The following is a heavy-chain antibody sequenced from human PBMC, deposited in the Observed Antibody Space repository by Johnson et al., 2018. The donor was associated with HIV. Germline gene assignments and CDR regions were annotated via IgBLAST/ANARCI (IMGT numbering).Heavy chain of an antibody. Sequence: VQLVESGGGLVQPGGSLRLSCAASGFTFSTYAMHWVRQAPGKGLEYVSAISNNGGSTYYADSVKGRFIISRDNSKNTLYLQMGSLRADDTAVYYCAIPYYYDSSVYHWGQGTMVTVSS. D-gene: IGHD3-22*01. CDR1: GFTFSTYA. V-gene: IGHV3-64*07. CDR2: ISNNGGST. CDR3: AIPYYYDSSVYH. J-gene: IGHJ3*01.